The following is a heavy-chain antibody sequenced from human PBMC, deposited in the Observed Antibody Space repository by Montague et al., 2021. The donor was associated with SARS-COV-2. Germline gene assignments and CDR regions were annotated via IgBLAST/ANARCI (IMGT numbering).Heavy chain of an antibody. J-gene: IGHJ6*03. CDR2: IASSGDRT. Sequence: SLRLSCAASGFTFSIYAMTWVRQAPGKGLEWDSSIASSGDRTSYXDSVKGRFTISRDNSKNTLYLQMNNLRAEDTAVYYCAKAQGYMDVWGKGTTVTVSS. V-gene: IGHV3-23*01. CDR3: AKAQGYMDV. CDR1: GFTFSIYA.